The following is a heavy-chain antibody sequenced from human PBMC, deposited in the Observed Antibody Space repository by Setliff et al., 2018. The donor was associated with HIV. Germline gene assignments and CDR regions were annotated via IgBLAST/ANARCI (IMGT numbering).Heavy chain of an antibody. V-gene: IGHV1-18*01. CDR2: ISAYKGYT. J-gene: IGHJ4*02. CDR1: GYAFNYYG. D-gene: IGHD2-2*01. CDR3: ARTQYGSTSPGNY. Sequence: ASVKVSCKTSGYAFNYYGVTWVRQAPGQGLEWMAWISAYKGYTYYAPKFLGRVTMSTDTATNTAYMEIRRLTSDDTAVYYCARTQYGSTSPGNYWGQGTLVTVSS.